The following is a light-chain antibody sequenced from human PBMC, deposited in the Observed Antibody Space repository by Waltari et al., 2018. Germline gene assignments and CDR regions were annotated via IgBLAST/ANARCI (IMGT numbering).Light chain of an antibody. V-gene: IGLV1-40*01. J-gene: IGLJ2*01. CDR3: QSYDSSLGGAI. Sequence: QSILTQPPSVSGAPGQTVPIFCTGSSSNIGSGYVFHWYPQIPGKITNVLIYGENTRPSGVPDRFSGSKSATSASLAIAGLQADDEADYYCQSYDSSLGGAIFGGGTKLTVL. CDR1: SSNIGSGYV. CDR2: GEN.